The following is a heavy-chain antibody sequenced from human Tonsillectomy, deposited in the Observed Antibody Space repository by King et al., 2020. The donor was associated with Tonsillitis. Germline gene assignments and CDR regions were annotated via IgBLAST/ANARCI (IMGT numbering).Heavy chain of an antibody. D-gene: IGHD3-16*01. Sequence: QLQESGPGLVKPSETLSLTCTVSGGSISRYYWSWIRQPPGKGLEWVGYIYYSGFTKYNPSLKSRVTVSLDTSKNQFSLNLNSVTTADTAVYFCARGSFAELCVGYWGQGTLVTVSS. J-gene: IGHJ4*02. V-gene: IGHV4-59*01. CDR2: IYYSGFT. CDR3: ARGSFAELCVGY. CDR1: GGSISRYY.